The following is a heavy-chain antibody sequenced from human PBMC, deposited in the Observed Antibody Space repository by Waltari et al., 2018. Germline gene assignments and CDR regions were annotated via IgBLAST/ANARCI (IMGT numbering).Heavy chain of an antibody. D-gene: IGHD3-10*01. Sequence: QVQLVQSGAEVKKPGASVKVSCKASGYPFTSYAMHWVRQAPGQRLEWMGWINAGNGNTKYSQKFQGRVTITRDTSASTAYMELSSLRSEDTAVYYCARVLSHGGSYGMDVWGQGTTVTVSS. CDR1: GYPFTSYA. J-gene: IGHJ6*02. V-gene: IGHV1-3*01. CDR2: INAGNGNT. CDR3: ARVLSHGGSYGMDV.